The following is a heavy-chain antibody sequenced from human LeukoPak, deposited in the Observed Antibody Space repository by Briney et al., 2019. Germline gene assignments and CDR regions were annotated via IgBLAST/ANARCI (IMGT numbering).Heavy chain of an antibody. J-gene: IGHJ4*02. Sequence: PGGSLRLSCAASGFNFGGSAMSWVRQAPGKGLEWVSSISGGSSGAYYADSVKGRLTISRDNSKSTLYLEMNSLRVEDTAVYYCAKRTSEAYFDSWGQGTLVTVSS. CDR2: ISGGSSGA. CDR1: GFNFGGSA. CDR3: AKRTSEAYFDS. V-gene: IGHV3-23*01.